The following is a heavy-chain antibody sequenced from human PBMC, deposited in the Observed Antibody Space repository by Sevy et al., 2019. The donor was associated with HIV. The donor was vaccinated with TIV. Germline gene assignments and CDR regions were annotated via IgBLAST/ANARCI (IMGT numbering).Heavy chain of an antibody. CDR1: GFTFSNAW. CDR3: TTGITWGGYSYGRYYYGMDV. D-gene: IGHD5-18*01. Sequence: GGSLRLSCAASGFTFSNAWMNWVHQAPGKGLEWVGRIKSKTDGGATDYAAPVKGRFSISRDDSKNTLYLQMNSLKTEDTAVYYCTTGITWGGYSYGRYYYGMDVWGQGTTVTVSS. CDR2: IKSKTDGGAT. J-gene: IGHJ6*02. V-gene: IGHV3-15*07.